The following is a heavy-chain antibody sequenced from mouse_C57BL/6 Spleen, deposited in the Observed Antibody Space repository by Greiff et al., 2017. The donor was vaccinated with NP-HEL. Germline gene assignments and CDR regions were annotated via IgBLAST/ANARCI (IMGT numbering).Heavy chain of an antibody. CDR1: GFNIKDDY. Sequence: DVKLVESGAELVRPGASVKLSCTASGFNIKDDYMHWVKQRPEQGLEWIGWIDPENGDTEYASKFQGKATITADTSSNTAYLQLSSLTSEDTAVYYCTYYYGSSYDWYFDVWGTGTTVTVSS. D-gene: IGHD1-1*01. V-gene: IGHV14-4*01. CDR2: IDPENGDT. J-gene: IGHJ1*03. CDR3: TYYYGSSYDWYFDV.